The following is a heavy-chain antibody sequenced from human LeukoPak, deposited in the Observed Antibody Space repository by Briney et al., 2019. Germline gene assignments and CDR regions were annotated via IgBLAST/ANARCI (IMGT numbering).Heavy chain of an antibody. CDR3: ARDGYCSGGSCYYFDY. Sequence: SQTLSLTCTVSGGSISSGDYYWSWIRQPPGKGLEWIGYIYYSGSTYYNPSLKSRVTILVDTSKNQFSLKLSSVTAADTAVYYCARDGYCSGGSCYYFDYWGQGTLVTVSS. D-gene: IGHD2-15*01. CDR1: GGSISSGDYY. CDR2: IYYSGST. J-gene: IGHJ4*02. V-gene: IGHV4-30-4*01.